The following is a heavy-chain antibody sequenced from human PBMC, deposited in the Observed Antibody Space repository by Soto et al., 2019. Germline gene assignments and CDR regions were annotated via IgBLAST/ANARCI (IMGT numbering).Heavy chain of an antibody. CDR2: ISWDGGST. CDR3: AKDSSPSFPPLGGEAGINAFDI. Sequence: PGGSLRLSCAASGFTFDDYTMHWVRQAPGKGLEWVSLISWDGGSTYYADSVKGRFTISRDNSKNSLYLQMNSLRTEDTALYYCAKDSSPSFPPLGGEAGINAFDIWGQGTMVTVSS. CDR1: GFTFDDYT. D-gene: IGHD3-10*01. V-gene: IGHV3-43*01. J-gene: IGHJ3*02.